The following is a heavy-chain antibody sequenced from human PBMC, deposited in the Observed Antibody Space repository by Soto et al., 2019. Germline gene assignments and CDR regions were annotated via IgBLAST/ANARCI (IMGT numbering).Heavy chain of an antibody. Sequence: EVQLVESGGGLVKSGGSLRLSCAASGITFTNAWLSWVRQAPGKGLEWVGRIKSKTDGGTTDYAAPVKGRFTISRDDLKDTLYLQMNSLKTEDTAVYYCTTDSRWSITMLRGVIGSYYNYYMDVWGKGTTVTVSS. CDR3: TTDSRWSITMLRGVIGSYYNYYMDV. V-gene: IGHV3-15*05. CDR2: IKSKTDGGTT. D-gene: IGHD3-10*01. CDR1: GITFTNAW. J-gene: IGHJ6*03.